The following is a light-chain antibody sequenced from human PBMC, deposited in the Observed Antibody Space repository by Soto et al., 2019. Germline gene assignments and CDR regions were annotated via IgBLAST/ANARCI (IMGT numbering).Light chain of an antibody. V-gene: IGKV3-11*02. CDR1: QSVSSY. CDR2: DAS. Sequence: EIVLTQSPATLSLSPGERATLSCRASQSVSSYLAWYQQKPGQAPRLLIYDASNRATGIPGRFSGGGSGRDFTLTISSLEPEDFAGHYCQQRSNCPPSLTFGGGTKVEIK. J-gene: IGKJ4*01. CDR3: QQRSNCPPSLT.